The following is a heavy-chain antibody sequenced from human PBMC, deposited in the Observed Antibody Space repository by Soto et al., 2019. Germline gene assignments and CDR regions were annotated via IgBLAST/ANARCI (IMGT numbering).Heavy chain of an antibody. CDR1: GGSISSYY. CDR3: ARHTPAISISDH. CDR2: IYYSGST. Sequence: SETLSLTCTVSGGSISSYYWSWIRQPPGKGLEWIGYIYYSGSTYYNPSLKSRVTISVDTSKNQFSLKLSSVTAADTAVYYCARHTPAISISDHWGQGTQVTVSS. D-gene: IGHD2-15*01. V-gene: IGHV4-59*08. J-gene: IGHJ4*02.